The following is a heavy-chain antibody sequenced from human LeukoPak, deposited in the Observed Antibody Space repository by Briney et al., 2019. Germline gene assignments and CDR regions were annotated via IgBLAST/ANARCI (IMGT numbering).Heavy chain of an antibody. CDR1: GFTFSSYA. D-gene: IGHD3-10*01. CDR2: ISYDGSNK. V-gene: IGHV3-30*04. Sequence: GGSLRLSCAASGFTFSSYAMHWVRQAPGKGLEWVAVISYDGSNKYYADSVKGRFTISRDNSKNTLYLQMNSLRAEDTAVYYCARFPMRGSSSDYWGQGTLVTVSS. CDR3: ARFPMRGSSSDY. J-gene: IGHJ4*02.